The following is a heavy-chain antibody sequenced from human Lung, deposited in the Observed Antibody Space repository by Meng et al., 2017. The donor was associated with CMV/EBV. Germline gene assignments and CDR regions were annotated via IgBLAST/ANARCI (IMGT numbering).Heavy chain of an antibody. Sequence: CQASGSTFSSYDINWVRQATGLGLEWMGWMDPNSGNTGYAQKFQGRVTFTRNTSISTAYMELSSLRSEDTAVYYCARARIAALLAFDHWGQGTLVTVSS. V-gene: IGHV1-8*03. D-gene: IGHD6-13*01. CDR1: GSTFSSYD. CDR3: ARARIAALLAFDH. J-gene: IGHJ4*02. CDR2: MDPNSGNT.